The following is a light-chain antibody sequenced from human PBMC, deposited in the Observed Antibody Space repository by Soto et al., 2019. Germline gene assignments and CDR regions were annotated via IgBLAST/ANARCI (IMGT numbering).Light chain of an antibody. CDR2: DAS. Sequence: EIVLTQSPATLSLSPGARATLSCRASQSVSSYLAWYQQKPGQAPRLLIYDASDRATGTPGRFSGSGSGTDFTLTISSLEPEDFAVYYCQQHSNWPPITFGQGTRLEIK. CDR1: QSVSSY. V-gene: IGKV3-11*01. CDR3: QQHSNWPPIT. J-gene: IGKJ5*01.